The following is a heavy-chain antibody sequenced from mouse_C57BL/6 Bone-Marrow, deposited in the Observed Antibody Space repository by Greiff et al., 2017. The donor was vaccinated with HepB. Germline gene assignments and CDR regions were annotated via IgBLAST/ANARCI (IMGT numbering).Heavy chain of an antibody. Sequence: VQGVESGPGLVAPSQSLSITCTVSGFSLTSYGVSWVRQPPGKGLEWLGVIWGDGSTNYHSALISRLSISKDNSKSQVFLKLNSLQTDDTATYYCAGYLLWLKDWAMDYWGQGTSVTVSS. CDR2: IWGDGST. CDR1: GFSLTSYG. J-gene: IGHJ4*01. D-gene: IGHD2-2*01. CDR3: AGYLLWLKDWAMDY. V-gene: IGHV2-3*01.